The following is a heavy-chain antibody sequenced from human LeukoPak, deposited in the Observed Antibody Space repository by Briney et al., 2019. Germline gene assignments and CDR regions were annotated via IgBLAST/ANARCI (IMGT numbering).Heavy chain of an antibody. Sequence: SETLSLTCTVSGGSISSYYWSWIRQPPGKGLEWIGYIYYSGSTNYNPSLKSRVTISVDTSKNQFSLKLSSVTAADTAVYYCARDQYSSGWYENYYGMDVWGQGTTVTVFS. V-gene: IGHV4-59*01. CDR2: IYYSGST. CDR3: ARDQYSSGWYENYYGMDV. J-gene: IGHJ6*02. D-gene: IGHD6-19*01. CDR1: GGSISSYY.